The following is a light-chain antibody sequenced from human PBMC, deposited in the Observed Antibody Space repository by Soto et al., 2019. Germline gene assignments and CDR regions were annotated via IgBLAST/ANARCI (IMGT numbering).Light chain of an antibody. CDR1: QSVSSRY. V-gene: IGKV3-20*01. J-gene: IGKJ3*01. CDR2: GAS. CDR3: QQYNNWPGIT. Sequence: EIILTQSPGTLSLSPGERATLSCRASQSVSSRYLAWYQQKPGQAPRLLIYGASSRATGIPDRFSGSGSGTGFSLTITRLEPEDFAVYYCQQYNNWPGITFGPGTKVDIK.